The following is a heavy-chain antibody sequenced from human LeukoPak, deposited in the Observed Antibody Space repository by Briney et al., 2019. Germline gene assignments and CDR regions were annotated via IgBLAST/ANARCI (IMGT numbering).Heavy chain of an antibody. D-gene: IGHD3-22*01. CDR3: AKADYFDSSGYHHFDY. Sequence: PGGSLRLSCAASGFTFSSYGMHWVRQAPGKGLEWVAFIRYDGSNKYYADSVKGRFTISRDNSKNTLYLQMNSLRAEDTAVYYCAKADYFDSSGYHHFDYWGQGTLVTVSS. CDR2: IRYDGSNK. CDR1: GFTFSSYG. J-gene: IGHJ4*02. V-gene: IGHV3-30*02.